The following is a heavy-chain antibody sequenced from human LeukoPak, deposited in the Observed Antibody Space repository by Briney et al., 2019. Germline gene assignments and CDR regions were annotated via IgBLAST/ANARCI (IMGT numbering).Heavy chain of an antibody. CDR1: GGTFSRYA. CDR2: GIPIFGTA. V-gene: IGHV1-69*13. J-gene: IGHJ1*01. CDR3: ASPYPTCSGGSCYRSFEYFQH. Sequence: SVNVSCKASGGTFSRYAIRWVRQAPGQRLDWMGAGIPIFGTANYAQKFQGRVTITADESTSTAYMELSSLRSEDTAVYYCASPYPTCSGGSCYRSFEYFQHWGQGTLVTVSS. D-gene: IGHD2-15*01.